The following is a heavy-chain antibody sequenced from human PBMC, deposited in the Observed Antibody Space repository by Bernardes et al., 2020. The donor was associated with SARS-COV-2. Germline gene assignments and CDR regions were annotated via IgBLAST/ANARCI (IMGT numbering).Heavy chain of an antibody. V-gene: IGHV3-53*01. D-gene: IGHD6-13*01. Sequence: GGSLRLSCAASGFTVSSNYMSWVRQSPGKGLEWVSVIYSGGSTYYADSVRGRFTISRDDSKNTLSLQMNSLRADDTAIYYCATRGSSSWYSFGYWGQGTLVTVSS. CDR2: IYSGGST. CDR3: ATRGSSSWYSFGY. J-gene: IGHJ4*02. CDR1: GFTVSSNY.